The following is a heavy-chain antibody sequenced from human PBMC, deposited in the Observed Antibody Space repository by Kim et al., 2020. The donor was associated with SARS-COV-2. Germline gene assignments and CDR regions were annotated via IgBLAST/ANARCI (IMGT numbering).Heavy chain of an antibody. J-gene: IGHJ3*02. D-gene: IGHD1-1*01. V-gene: IGHV3-11*01. CDR2: GSAS. Sequence: GSASYYTDSVKGRFTISRDNAKNALYLQMNSLRVEDTAIYYCARERNSAFNIWGQGTMVTVSS. CDR3: ARERNSAFNI.